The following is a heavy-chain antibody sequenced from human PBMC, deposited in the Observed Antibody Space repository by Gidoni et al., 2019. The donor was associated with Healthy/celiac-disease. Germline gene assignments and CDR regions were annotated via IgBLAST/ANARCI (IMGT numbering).Heavy chain of an antibody. D-gene: IGHD3-3*01. CDR1: GGSISSYY. Sequence: QVQLQESGPGLVKPSETLSLTCTVSGGSISSYYWSWIRQPPGKGLEWIGYIYYSGSTNYNPSLKSRVTISVDTSKNQFSLKLSSVTAADTAVYYCARVCDTYYDFWRFDYWGQGTLVTVSS. CDR3: ARVCDTYYDFWRFDY. V-gene: IGHV4-59*01. CDR2: IYYSGST. J-gene: IGHJ4*02.